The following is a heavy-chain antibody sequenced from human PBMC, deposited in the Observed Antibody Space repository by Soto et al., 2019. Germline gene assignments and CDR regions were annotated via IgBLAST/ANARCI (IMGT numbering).Heavy chain of an antibody. CDR2: IWYDGSNK. V-gene: IGHV3-33*01. Sequence: QVQLVESGGGVVQPGRSLRLSCAASGFTFSSYGMHWVRQAPGKGLEWVADIWYDGSNKQYADSVKGRFTISRDNSKNSLYLQMNSLGAEGKAVYYCARDRGGYAPALGFDYWGQGTLVIVSS. CDR1: GFTFSSYG. CDR3: ARDRGGYAPALGFDY. D-gene: IGHD5-12*01. J-gene: IGHJ4*02.